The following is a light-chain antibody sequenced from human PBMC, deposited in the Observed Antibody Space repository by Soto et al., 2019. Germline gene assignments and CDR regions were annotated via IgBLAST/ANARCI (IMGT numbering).Light chain of an antibody. Sequence: EIVLTQSPGTLSLSPGERATLSCRASQSVSSSYLAWYQQKPGQAPRLLIYGASSRATGVPDRFSGSGSGTDFTLTISRLEHEDCAVYYCQQYGSSSWTFGRGTTVEIK. V-gene: IGKV3-20*01. J-gene: IGKJ1*01. CDR2: GAS. CDR3: QQYGSSSWT. CDR1: QSVSSSY.